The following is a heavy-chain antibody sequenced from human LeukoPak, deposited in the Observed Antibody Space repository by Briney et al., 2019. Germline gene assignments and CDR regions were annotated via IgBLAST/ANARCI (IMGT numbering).Heavy chain of an antibody. CDR1: GGSISSSSYH. CDR2: NYYSGST. J-gene: IGHJ6*02. D-gene: IGHD2-2*01. V-gene: IGHV4-39*01. Sequence: PSETLSLTCTVSGGSISSSSYHWGWIRQPPGQGLEWIGSNYYSGSTYYNPSLKSRVTISVDTSKNQFSLKLNSVTAADTAVYYCARYCTTTSCYVKGMDVWGQGTTVTVSS. CDR3: ARYCTTTSCYVKGMDV.